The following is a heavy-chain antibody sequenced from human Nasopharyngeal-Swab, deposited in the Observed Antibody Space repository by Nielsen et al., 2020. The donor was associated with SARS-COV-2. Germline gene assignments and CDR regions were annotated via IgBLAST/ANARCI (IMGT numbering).Heavy chain of an antibody. CDR3: ARHRAEYSSSSHFDY. V-gene: IGHV5-51*01. D-gene: IGHD6-6*01. J-gene: IGHJ4*02. CDR2: IYPGDSDT. Sequence: VRQMPGKGLEWMGIIYPGDSDTRYSPSFQGQATISADKSISTAYLQWSSLKASDTAMYYCARHRAEYSSSSHFDYWGQGTLVTVSS.